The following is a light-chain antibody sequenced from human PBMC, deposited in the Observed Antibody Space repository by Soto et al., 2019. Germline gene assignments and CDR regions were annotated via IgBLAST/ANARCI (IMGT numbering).Light chain of an antibody. J-gene: IGKJ1*01. V-gene: IGKV3-15*01. Sequence: EIVITQSPATLPVSPGERATLSCRASQSVSSNLAWYQQTPGQAPRFLIYGASTRDTGIPARFSGSGSGTECTLPLSSLQSEDFEVYYCQQYNSWPETFGQGTKVDIK. CDR1: QSVSSN. CDR3: QQYNSWPET. CDR2: GAS.